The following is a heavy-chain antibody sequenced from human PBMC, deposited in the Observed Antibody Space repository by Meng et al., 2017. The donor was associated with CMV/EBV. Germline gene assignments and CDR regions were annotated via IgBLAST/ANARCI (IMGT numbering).Heavy chain of an antibody. J-gene: IGHJ5*02. CDR2: ISSSSSYI. CDR3: ARDSGSYRLGWFDP. CDR1: GFTLSSYS. Sequence: SGFTLSSYSRNWVRKAPGKGMEWVSSISSSSSYIYYADSVKGRFTISRDNAKNSLYLQMNSLRAEDTAVYYCARDSGSYRLGWFDPWGQGTLVTVSS. V-gene: IGHV3-21*01. D-gene: IGHD1-26*01.